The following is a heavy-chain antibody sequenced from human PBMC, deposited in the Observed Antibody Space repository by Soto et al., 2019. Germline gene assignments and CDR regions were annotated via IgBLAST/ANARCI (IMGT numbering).Heavy chain of an antibody. Sequence: PGGSLRLSCAASGFTFSDYYMSWIRQAPGKGLEWVSYISSSSSYTNYADSVKGRFTISRDNAKNSLYLQMNSLRAEDTAVYYCARDDPYSGGRYGRFDPWGQGTLVTVSS. CDR2: ISSSSSYT. V-gene: IGHV3-11*06. CDR1: GFTFSDYY. CDR3: ARDDPYSGGRYGRFDP. D-gene: IGHD6-19*01. J-gene: IGHJ5*02.